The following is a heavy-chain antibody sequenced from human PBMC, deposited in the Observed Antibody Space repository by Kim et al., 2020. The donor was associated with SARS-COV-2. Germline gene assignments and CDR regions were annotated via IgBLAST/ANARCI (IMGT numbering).Heavy chain of an antibody. Sequence: GGSLRLSCAASGFTFGDYAMHWVRQGPGKGLEWVSGSNWNSGNIGYADSVKGRFTISRDNVKNALYLQMNSLRPEDTAFYYWAKDRGAATWGGFDYWGPGTLVTVSS. J-gene: IGHJ4*02. V-gene: IGHV3-9*01. CDR1: GFTFGDYA. CDR2: SNWNSGNI. D-gene: IGHD1-26*01. CDR3: AKDRGAATWGGFDY.